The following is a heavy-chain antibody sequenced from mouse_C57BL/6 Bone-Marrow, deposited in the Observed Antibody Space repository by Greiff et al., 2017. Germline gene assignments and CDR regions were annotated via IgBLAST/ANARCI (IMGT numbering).Heavy chain of an antibody. CDR1: GYTFTSYW. CDR2: IYPSDSET. V-gene: IGHV1-61*01. CDR3: ARGIYYYGSSYLYFDY. J-gene: IGHJ2*01. Sequence: QVQLQQPGAELVRPGSSVKLSCKASGYTFTSYWMDWVKQRPGQGLEWIGNIYPSDSETHYNQKFKDKATLTVDKSSSTAYMQLSSLTSEDSAVYYCARGIYYYGSSYLYFDYWGQGTTLTVSS. D-gene: IGHD1-1*01.